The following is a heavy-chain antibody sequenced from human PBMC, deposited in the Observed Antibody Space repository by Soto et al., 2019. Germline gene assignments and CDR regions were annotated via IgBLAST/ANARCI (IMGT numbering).Heavy chain of an antibody. D-gene: IGHD3-22*01. CDR3: ARVIYYYDSSGYYHNSNWFDP. CDR1: GGSISSYY. CDR2: IYYSGST. Sequence: SETLSLTCTVSGGSISSYYWSWIRQPPGKGLEWIGYIYYSGSTNYNPSLKSRVTISVDTSKNQFSLKLSSVTAADTAVYYCARVIYYYDSSGYYHNSNWFDPWGQGTLVTVSS. J-gene: IGHJ5*02. V-gene: IGHV4-59*01.